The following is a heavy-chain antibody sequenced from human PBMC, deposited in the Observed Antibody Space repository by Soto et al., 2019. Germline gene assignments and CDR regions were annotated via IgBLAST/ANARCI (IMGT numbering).Heavy chain of an antibody. V-gene: IGHV3-66*01. Sequence: PGGSLRLSCAASGFTVSTKYMSWVRQAPGKGLEWVSVIYSGGSTFYADSVRGRFTISRDNSKNTLYLQMNSLRAEDTAVYYCARGMGIDSGYDFLIDYWGQGTLVTVSS. D-gene: IGHD5-12*01. CDR1: GFTVSTKY. CDR3: ARGMGIDSGYDFLIDY. CDR2: IYSGGST. J-gene: IGHJ4*02.